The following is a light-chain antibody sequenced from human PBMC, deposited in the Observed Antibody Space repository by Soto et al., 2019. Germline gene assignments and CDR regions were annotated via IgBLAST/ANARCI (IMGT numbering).Light chain of an antibody. J-gene: IGLJ1*01. CDR3: SSYTNINTRACV. V-gene: IGLV2-14*01. CDR1: RSDVGRYNY. Sequence: QSVLTQPASVSGSPGQSITISCTGTRSDVGRYNYVSWYQQHPGKAPKLLIYEVTYRPSGVSTRFSASKSGSTASLTISGLQAEDEAEYYCSSYTNINTRACVFGTGTKVTVL. CDR2: EVT.